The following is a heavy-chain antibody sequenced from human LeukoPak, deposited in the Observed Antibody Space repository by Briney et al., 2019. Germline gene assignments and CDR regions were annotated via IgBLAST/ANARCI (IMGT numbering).Heavy chain of an antibody. V-gene: IGHV3-7*01. CDR2: INQDGSER. CDR3: GQDY. Sequence: PGGTLRLSCAGSGFSFSASGMNWVRQAPGKGLEWVANINQDGSERNYVDSVKGRFTISRDNAKNSLYLQMNSLRVEDTAVYYCGQDYWGQGTLVAVSP. CDR1: GFSFSASG. J-gene: IGHJ4*02.